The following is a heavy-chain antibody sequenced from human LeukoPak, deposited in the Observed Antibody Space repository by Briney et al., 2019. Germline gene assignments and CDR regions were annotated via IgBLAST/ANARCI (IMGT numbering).Heavy chain of an antibody. CDR1: GYRFASYW. D-gene: IGHD6-19*01. CDR2: IDPSDSYT. V-gene: IGHV5-10-1*01. Sequence: GESLRISCKGSGYRFASYWISWVRQMPGKGLEWTGRIDPSDSYTNYSPSFEGHVTLSADKSISTAYLQWSSLKASDTAFYFCVRHEQWLVHEYWGQGTLVTVSS. CDR3: VRHEQWLVHEY. J-gene: IGHJ4*02.